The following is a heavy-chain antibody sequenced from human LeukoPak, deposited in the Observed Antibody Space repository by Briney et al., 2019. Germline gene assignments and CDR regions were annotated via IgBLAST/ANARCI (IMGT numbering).Heavy chain of an antibody. CDR1: GGSFSGYY. Sequence: PSETLSLTCAVYGGSFSGYYWSWIRQPPGKGLEWIGEINHSGSTNYNPSLKSRVTISVDTSKNQFSLKLSSVTAADTAVYYCASRRDGYTIDHWGQGTLVTVSS. D-gene: IGHD5-24*01. J-gene: IGHJ4*02. V-gene: IGHV4-34*01. CDR2: INHSGST. CDR3: ASRRDGYTIDH.